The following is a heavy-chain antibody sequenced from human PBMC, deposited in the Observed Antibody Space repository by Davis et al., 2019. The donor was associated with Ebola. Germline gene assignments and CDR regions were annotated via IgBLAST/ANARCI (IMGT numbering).Heavy chain of an antibody. D-gene: IGHD1-26*01. J-gene: IGHJ4*02. CDR3: ARAVGAWYYFDY. V-gene: IGHV1-18*01. CDR1: GYTFTSYG. CDR2: ISTDNGNT. Sequence: AASVKVSCKASGYTFTSYGISWVRQAPGQGLEWMGWISTDNGNTNYAQKLQGRVTMTTDTSTSTAYMELRSLRSDDTAVYYCARAVGAWYYFDYWGQGTLVTVSS.